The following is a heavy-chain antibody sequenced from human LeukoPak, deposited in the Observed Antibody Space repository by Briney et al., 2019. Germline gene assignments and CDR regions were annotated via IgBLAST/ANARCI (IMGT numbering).Heavy chain of an antibody. CDR2: IIPIFGTA. Sequence: SVKVSCKASGGTFSSYAISWVRQAPGQGLEWMGGIIPIFGTANYAQKFQGRVTITTDESTSTACMELSSLRSEDTAVYYCARVPSVTIAVAGQDYFDYWGQGTLVTVSS. V-gene: IGHV1-69*05. CDR3: ARVPSVTIAVAGQDYFDY. CDR1: GGTFSSYA. J-gene: IGHJ4*02. D-gene: IGHD6-13*01.